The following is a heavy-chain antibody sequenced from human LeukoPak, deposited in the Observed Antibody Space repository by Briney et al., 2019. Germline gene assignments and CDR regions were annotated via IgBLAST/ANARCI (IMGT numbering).Heavy chain of an antibody. CDR2: IYHSGTS. D-gene: IGHD3-10*01. CDR1: SASISTYY. J-gene: IGHJ5*02. CDR3: ARGGRWFGELLFARENWFDP. V-gene: IGHV4-59*01. Sequence: SETLSLTCAVSSASISTYYWSWIRQPPGKGLEWIGYIYHSGTSNYNPSLKSRVTISVDTSKNQFSLKLSSVTAADTAVYYCARGGRWFGELLFARENWFDPWGQGTLVTVSS.